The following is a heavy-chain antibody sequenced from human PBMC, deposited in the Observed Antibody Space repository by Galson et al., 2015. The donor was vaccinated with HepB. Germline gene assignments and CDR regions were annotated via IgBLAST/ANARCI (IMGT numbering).Heavy chain of an antibody. V-gene: IGHV3-21*01. D-gene: IGHD2-8*01. CDR2: ISSSSSYI. CDR1: GFTFSSYS. CDR3: ARAGIGNGDY. J-gene: IGHJ4*02. Sequence: LRLSYAASGFTFSSYSMNWVRQAPGKGLEWVSSISSSSSYIYYADSVKGRFTISRDNAKNSLYLQMNSLRAEDTAVYYCARAGIGNGDYWGQGTLVTVSS.